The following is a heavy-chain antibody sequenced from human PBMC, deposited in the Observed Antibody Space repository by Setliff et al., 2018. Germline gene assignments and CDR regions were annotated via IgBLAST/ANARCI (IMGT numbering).Heavy chain of an antibody. V-gene: IGHV4-59*08. CDR3: ARSHYYASGNSHYYYMDV. CDR2: FYHSASS. CDR1: GGSISSDY. Sequence: PSETLSLTCNVSGGSISSDYWSWIRQPPGKALEWTGYFYHSASSNYNPSLKGRVTMSADTSKNQLYLSLTSVSVADTAMYYCARSHYYASGNSHYYYMDVWGKGTAVTVSS. D-gene: IGHD3-10*01. J-gene: IGHJ6*03.